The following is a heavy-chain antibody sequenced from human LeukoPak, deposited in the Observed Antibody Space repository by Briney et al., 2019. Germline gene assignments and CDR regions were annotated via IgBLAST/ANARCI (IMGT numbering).Heavy chain of an antibody. CDR3: ARYYLEGRSFDY. D-gene: IGHD3-10*01. Sequence: ASVKVSCKASGYTYSGYYMHWVRQAPGQGLEWMGWINPNRGGTNYAQKFQGRVTMTRDTSIRTAYMELSRLRSDDTAVYYCARYYLEGRSFDYWGQGTLVTVSS. J-gene: IGHJ4*02. CDR2: INPNRGGT. V-gene: IGHV1-2*02. CDR1: GYTYSGYY.